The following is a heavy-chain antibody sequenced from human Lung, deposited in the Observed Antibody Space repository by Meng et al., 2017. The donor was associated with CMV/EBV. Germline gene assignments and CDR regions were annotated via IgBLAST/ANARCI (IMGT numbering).Heavy chain of an antibody. D-gene: IGHD2-2*01. CDR1: GGTFSSYA. CDR3: ARMDCSSTSCLRDYYYYGMDV. J-gene: IGHJ6*02. CDR2: IIPIFGTA. Sequence: XVXVSXXASGGTFSSYAISWVRQAPGQGLEWMGGIIPIFGTANYAQKFQGRVTITTDESTSTAYMELSSLRSEDTAVYYCARMDCSSTSCLRDYYYYGMDVWGQGTTVXVSS. V-gene: IGHV1-69*05.